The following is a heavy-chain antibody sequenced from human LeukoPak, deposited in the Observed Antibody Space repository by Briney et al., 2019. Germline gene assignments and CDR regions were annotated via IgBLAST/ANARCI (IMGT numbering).Heavy chain of an antibody. J-gene: IGHJ4*02. V-gene: IGHV1-69*13. CDR1: GGTFSSYA. CDR2: IIPIFGTA. CDR3: AREGYYYDSSGYY. D-gene: IGHD3-22*01. Sequence: ASVNVSCKASGGTFSSYAISWVRLAPGQGLEWMGGIIPIFGTANYAQKFQGRVTITADESTSTAYMELSSLRSEDTAVYYCAREGYYYDSSGYYWGKGTLVTVSS.